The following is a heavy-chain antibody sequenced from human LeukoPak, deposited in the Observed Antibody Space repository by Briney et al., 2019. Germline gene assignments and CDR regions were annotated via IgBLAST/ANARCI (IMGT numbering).Heavy chain of an antibody. CDR3: ARAAGYDILTGYYAFDY. D-gene: IGHD3-9*01. Sequence: GGSLRLSCAASGFTFSSYSMNWVRQAPGKGLGWVSSNSSSSSYIYYADSVKGRFTISRDNAKNSLYLQMNSLRAEDTAVYYCARAAGYDILTGYYAFDYWGQGTLVTVSS. CDR1: GFTFSSYS. V-gene: IGHV3-21*01. J-gene: IGHJ4*02. CDR2: NSSSSSYI.